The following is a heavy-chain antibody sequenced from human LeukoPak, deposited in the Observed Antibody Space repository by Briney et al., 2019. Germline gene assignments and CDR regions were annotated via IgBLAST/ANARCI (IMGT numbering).Heavy chain of an antibody. CDR3: AKDTSIGKYCTNGVCSPFDY. Sequence: GGSLRLSCAGSGFTFSSYAMSWVCQAPGQGLEWVSAISDSGDYTSYADSVRGRFTISRDNSRNTLYLQMISLRPEDTAVYYCAKDTSIGKYCTNGVCSPFDYWGQGTLVTVSS. CDR1: GFTFSSYA. V-gene: IGHV3-23*01. D-gene: IGHD2-8*01. J-gene: IGHJ4*02. CDR2: ISDSGDYT.